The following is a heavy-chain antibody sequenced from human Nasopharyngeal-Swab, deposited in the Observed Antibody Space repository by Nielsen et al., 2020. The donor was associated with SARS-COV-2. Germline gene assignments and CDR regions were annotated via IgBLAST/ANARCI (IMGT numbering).Heavy chain of an antibody. CDR3: ARTGLGYCSGGSCYSAFDI. CDR1: GGSISSYY. V-gene: IGHV4-59*13. D-gene: IGHD2-15*01. Sequence: SETLSLTCTVSGGSISSYYWSWIRQPPGKGLEWIGSIYYSGSTNYNPSLKSRVTISVDTSKNQFSLKLSSVTAADTAVYYCARTGLGYCSGGSCYSAFDIWGQGTMVTVSS. CDR2: IYYSGST. J-gene: IGHJ3*02.